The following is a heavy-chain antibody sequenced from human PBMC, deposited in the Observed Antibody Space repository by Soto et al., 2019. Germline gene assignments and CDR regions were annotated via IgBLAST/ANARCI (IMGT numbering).Heavy chain of an antibody. CDR2: IGASGDIT. D-gene: IGHD2-21*02. V-gene: IGHV3-23*01. Sequence: QPGGSLRLSCAASGFSFTNFAMSWVRQAPGKGPEWVAGIGASGDITWYADSVKGRLSISRDNSKNTLYLQLNSLRFEDTAVYYCAKDDFTDRGDDYFDYWGPGTLVTVSS. CDR3: AKDDFTDRGDDYFDY. J-gene: IGHJ4*02. CDR1: GFSFTNFA.